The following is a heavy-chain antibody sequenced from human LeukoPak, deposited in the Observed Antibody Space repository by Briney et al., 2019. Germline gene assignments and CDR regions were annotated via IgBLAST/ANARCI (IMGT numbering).Heavy chain of an antibody. J-gene: IGHJ4*02. CDR3: ARTCGDYVYILGY. CDR1: GFTFSSYA. V-gene: IGHV3-23*01. Sequence: GGSLRLSCAASGFTFSSYAMSWVRQAPGKGLEWVSAISGSGGSTYYADSVKGRFTISRDISKNTVYLQMNSLRAEDTAVYYCARTCGDYVYILGYWGQGTLVTVSS. CDR2: ISGSGGST. D-gene: IGHD4-17*01.